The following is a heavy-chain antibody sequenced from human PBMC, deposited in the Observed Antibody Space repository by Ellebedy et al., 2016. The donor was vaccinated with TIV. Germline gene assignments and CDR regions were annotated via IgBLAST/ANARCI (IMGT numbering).Heavy chain of an antibody. V-gene: IGHV3-9*01. D-gene: IGHD3-16*01. CDR1: GFTFNDNA. CDR3: VKGGYHYYGMDV. J-gene: IGHJ6*01. CDR2: LSWHSGSI. Sequence: SLKISCAASGFTFNDNAMHWVRQAPGKGLEWVSGLSWHSGSIGYADSVKGRFTISRDNAKNSLDLQMNSLRTEDTALYYCVKGGYHYYGMDVWGQGTTVTVSS.